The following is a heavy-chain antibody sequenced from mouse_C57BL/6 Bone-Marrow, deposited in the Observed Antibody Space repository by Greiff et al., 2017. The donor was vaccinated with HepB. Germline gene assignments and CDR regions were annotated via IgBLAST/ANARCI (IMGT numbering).Heavy chain of an antibody. V-gene: IGHV2-3*01. J-gene: IGHJ4*01. CDR3: AKCVGPNYYAMDY. CDR1: GFSLTSYG. Sequence: VKVVESGPGLVAPSQSLSITCTVSGFSLTSYGVSWVRQPPGKGLEWLGVIWGDGSTNYHSALISRLSISKDNSKSQVVLKLNSLQTEDTATYYCAKCVGPNYYAMDYWGQGTSVTVSS. CDR2: IWGDGST.